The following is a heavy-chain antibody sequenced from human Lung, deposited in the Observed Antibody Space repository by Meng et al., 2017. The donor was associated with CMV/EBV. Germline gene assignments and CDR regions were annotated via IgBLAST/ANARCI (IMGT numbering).Heavy chain of an antibody. CDR2: IKQDGSEK. V-gene: IGHV3-7*01. D-gene: IGHD2-2*01. J-gene: IGHJ4*02. Sequence: ESXKISXAASGFTFSSYWMSWVRQAPGKGLEWVANIKQDGSEKYYVDSVKGRFTISRDNAKNSLYLQMNSLRAEDTAVYYCARDPGYCSSTSCSGFFDYWGQRPLVTVSS. CDR1: GFTFSSYW. CDR3: ARDPGYCSSTSCSGFFDY.